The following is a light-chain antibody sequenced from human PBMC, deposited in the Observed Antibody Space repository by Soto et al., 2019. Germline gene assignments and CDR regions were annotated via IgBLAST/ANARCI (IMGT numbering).Light chain of an antibody. CDR3: QQYGSSAWT. J-gene: IGKJ1*01. CDR2: GAS. CDR1: QSVSSSY. Sequence: EIVLTQSPGTLSLSPGERATLSCRASQSVSSSYLAWYQQTPGQAPWLLIYGASSRATGIPDRFSGSGSGTDFTLTISRLEAEDFAVYYCQQYGSSAWTFGQGTKVEIK. V-gene: IGKV3-20*01.